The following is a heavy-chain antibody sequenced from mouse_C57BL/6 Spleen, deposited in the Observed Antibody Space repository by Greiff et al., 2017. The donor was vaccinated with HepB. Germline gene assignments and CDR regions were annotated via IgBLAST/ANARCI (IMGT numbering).Heavy chain of an antibody. CDR2: INPGSGGT. CDR1: GYAFTNYL. D-gene: IGHD1-1*01. Sequence: QVQLKESGAELVRPGTSVKVSCKASGYAFTNYLIEWVKQRPGQGLEWIGVINPGSGGTNYNEKFKGKATLTADKSSSTAYMQLSSLTSEDSAVYFCARRGSSHHYYAMDYWGQGTSVTVSS. CDR3: ARRGSSHHYYAMDY. V-gene: IGHV1-54*01. J-gene: IGHJ4*01.